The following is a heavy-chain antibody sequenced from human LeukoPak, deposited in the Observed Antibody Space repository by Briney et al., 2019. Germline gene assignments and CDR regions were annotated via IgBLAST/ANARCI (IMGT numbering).Heavy chain of an antibody. CDR1: GGSFSGYY. D-gene: IGHD5-18*01. J-gene: IGHJ4*02. CDR3: ARRPLYSYGPNDY. V-gene: IGHV4-34*01. Sequence: SETLSLTCAVYGGSFSGYYWSWIRQPQGKGLEWIGEINHSGSTNYNPSLKSRVTISVDSSKNQFSLRLSSVTAADTAVYYCARRPLYSYGPNDYWGQGTLVTVSS. CDR2: INHSGST.